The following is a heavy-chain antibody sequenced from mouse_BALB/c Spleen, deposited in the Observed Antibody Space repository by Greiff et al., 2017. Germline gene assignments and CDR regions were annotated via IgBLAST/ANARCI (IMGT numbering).Heavy chain of an antibody. CDR2: IYPGSGNT. CDR3: AIRLRGAMDD. CDR1: GYTFTDYY. D-gene: IGHD1-2*01. Sequence: VKLMESGAELARPGASVKLSCKASGYTFTDYYINWVKQRTGQGLEWIGEIYPGSGNTYYNEKFKGKATLTADKSSSTAYMQLSSLTSEDSAVYFCAIRLRGAMDDWGQGTSVTVSS. J-gene: IGHJ4*01. V-gene: IGHV1-77*01.